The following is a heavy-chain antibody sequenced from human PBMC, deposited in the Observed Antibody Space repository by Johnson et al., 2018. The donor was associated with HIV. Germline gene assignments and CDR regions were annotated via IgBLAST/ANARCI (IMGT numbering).Heavy chain of an antibody. CDR2: ISYDGSNK. CDR1: GFTFSSYG. V-gene: IGHV3-30*03. D-gene: IGHD6-13*01. J-gene: IGHJ3*02. Sequence: QVQLVESGGGVVQPGRSLRLSCAASGFTFSSYGMHWVRQAPGKGLEWVACISYDGSNKYYAGSVKGRFTISRDNSKNTLYLQMHRLRAEDTAVYYCARSDSSSWYPDLDSFDIWGQGTMVTVSS. CDR3: ARSDSSSWYPDLDSFDI.